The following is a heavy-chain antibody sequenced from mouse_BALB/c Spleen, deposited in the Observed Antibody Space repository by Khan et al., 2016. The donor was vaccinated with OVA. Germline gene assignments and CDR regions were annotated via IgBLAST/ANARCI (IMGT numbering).Heavy chain of an antibody. J-gene: IGHJ3*01. V-gene: IGHV1-26*01. Sequence: VQLKQSGPDLVKPGASVKISCKASGYSFTLYYMTWVKQSHGKSLEWIGRVNPNTGGSDYNPEFKGQAILTVDKSSNTAYMELHSLTSEDSAVYYCARGYDFFDYWGQGTLVTVSA. CDR2: VNPNTGGS. CDR1: GYSFTLYY. CDR3: ARGYDFFDY. D-gene: IGHD2-14*01.